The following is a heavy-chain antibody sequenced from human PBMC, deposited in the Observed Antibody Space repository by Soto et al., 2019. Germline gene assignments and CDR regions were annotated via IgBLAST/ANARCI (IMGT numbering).Heavy chain of an antibody. CDR1: GFTFSSYA. CDR3: AKDRRIAVADPDAFDI. Sequence: EVQLLESGGGLVQPGGSLRLSCAASGFTFSSYAMSWVRQAPGKGLEWVSASSGSGGSTYYADSVKGRFTISRDNSKNTLYLQMNSLRAEDTAVYYCAKDRRIAVADPDAFDIWGQGTMVTVSS. J-gene: IGHJ3*02. CDR2: SSGSGGST. D-gene: IGHD6-19*01. V-gene: IGHV3-23*01.